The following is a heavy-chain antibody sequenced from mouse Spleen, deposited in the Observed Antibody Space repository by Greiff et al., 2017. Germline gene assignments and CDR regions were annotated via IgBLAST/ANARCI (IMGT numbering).Heavy chain of an antibody. CDR1: GYTFTSYW. J-gene: IGHJ2*01. CDR3: ARGDWDGY. Sequence: QVHVKQPGAELVKPGASVKLSCKASGYTFTSYWMRWVNQRPGQGLEWIGEIDPSDSYTNYNQKFKGKATLTVDTSSSTAYMQLSSLTSEDSAVYYCARGDWDGYWGQGTTLTVSS. CDR2: IDPSDSYT. V-gene: IGHV1-50*01. D-gene: IGHD4-1*01.